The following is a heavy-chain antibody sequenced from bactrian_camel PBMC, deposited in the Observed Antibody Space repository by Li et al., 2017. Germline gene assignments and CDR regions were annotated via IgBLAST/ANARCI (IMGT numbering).Heavy chain of an antibody. CDR2: IDSDGRT. CDR1: GYRYSTYC. CDR3: AALPSLGANCFGGDYEY. Sequence: QVQLVESGGGSVQAGESLRLSCVVSGYRYSTYCMGWFRQVPGNEREPLASIDSDGRTSVADSVKGRFTISQDGAKNTLYLHMNNLKPEDTAMYHCAALPSLGANCFGGDYEYWGQGTQVTVS. J-gene: IGHJ4*01. D-gene: IGHD1*01. V-gene: IGHV3S53*01.